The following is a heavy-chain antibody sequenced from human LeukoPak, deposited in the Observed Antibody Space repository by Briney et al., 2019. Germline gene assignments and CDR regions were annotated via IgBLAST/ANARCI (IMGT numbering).Heavy chain of an antibody. V-gene: IGHV3-23*01. CDR3: AKRGVVIRVILVGFHKEAYYFDS. J-gene: IGHJ4*02. D-gene: IGHD3-22*01. Sequence: GGSLRLSCAVSRITLSNYDMSWVRQAPGKGLEWVAGLGGSGGTTNYADSVKGRFTISRDNRKNTLYLQMNSLRAEDTAVYFCAKRGVVIRVILVGFHKEAYYFDSWGQGALVTVSS. CDR2: LGGSGGTT. CDR1: RITLSNYD.